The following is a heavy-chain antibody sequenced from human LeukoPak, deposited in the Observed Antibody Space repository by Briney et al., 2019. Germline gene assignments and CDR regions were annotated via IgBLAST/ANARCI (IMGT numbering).Heavy chain of an antibody. Sequence: SETLSLTCTVSGGSISSYYWSWIRQPPGKGLEWIGYIYTSGSTNYNPSLKSRVTISVDTSKNQFSLKLSSVTAADTAVYYCARWVPEGATKRGFDYWGQGTLVTVSS. CDR1: GGSISSYY. CDR3: ARWVPEGATKRGFDY. D-gene: IGHD1-26*01. J-gene: IGHJ4*02. CDR2: IYTSGST. V-gene: IGHV4-4*09.